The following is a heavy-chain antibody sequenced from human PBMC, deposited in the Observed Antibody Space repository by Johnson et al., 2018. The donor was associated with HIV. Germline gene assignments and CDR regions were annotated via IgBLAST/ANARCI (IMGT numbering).Heavy chain of an antibody. J-gene: IGHJ3*02. D-gene: IGHD5-18*01. CDR3: ARAYSYGAFDI. Sequence: QVLLVESGGGVVQPGRSLRLSCAASGFTFSSYGMHWVRQAPGKGLEWVAVISYDGSNKCYADSVKGRFTISRDNSKNTLYLQMNSLRADDTAVYYCARAYSYGAFDIWGQGTRVTVSS. CDR2: ISYDGSNK. V-gene: IGHV3-30*03. CDR1: GFTFSSYG.